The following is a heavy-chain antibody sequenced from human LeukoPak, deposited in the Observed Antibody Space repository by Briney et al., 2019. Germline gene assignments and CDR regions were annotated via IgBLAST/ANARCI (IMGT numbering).Heavy chain of an antibody. CDR1: GFTFSSYS. Sequence: PGGSLRLSCAASGFTFSSYSMNWVRQAPGKGLEWVANIKQDGSEKYYVDSVKGRFTISRDNAKNSLYLQMNSLRAEDTAVYYCARLSWLRYENYWGQGTLVTVSS. CDR3: ARLSWLRYENY. V-gene: IGHV3-7*01. D-gene: IGHD5-12*01. J-gene: IGHJ4*02. CDR2: IKQDGSEK.